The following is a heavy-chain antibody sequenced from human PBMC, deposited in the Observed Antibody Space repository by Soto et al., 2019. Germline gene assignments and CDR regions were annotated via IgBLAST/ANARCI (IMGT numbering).Heavy chain of an antibody. J-gene: IGHJ4*02. CDR2: ISGSGAGT. D-gene: IGHD3-3*01. CDR3: AKALSDFWSAYYTGMACDF. V-gene: IGHV3-23*01. CDR1: GFTFGNYA. Sequence: EVQLLESGGGLVQPGGSLRLSCAASGFTFGNYAMSWVRQAPGKGLEWVSSISGSGAGTYYVEPVKGRFTVSSDNSKNTLYPQMHSLRADHTAVYYCAKALSDFWSAYYTGMACDFWGPGALVTVSS.